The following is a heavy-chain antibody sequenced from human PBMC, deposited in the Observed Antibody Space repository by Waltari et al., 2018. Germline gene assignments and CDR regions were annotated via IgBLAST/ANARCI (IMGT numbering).Heavy chain of an antibody. J-gene: IGHJ4*02. V-gene: IGHV4-38-2*01. CDR2: IYHSGST. D-gene: IGHD3-10*01. CDR3: ARAPNYYGSGSYYIDY. CDR1: GYSISSGYY. Sequence: QVQLQESGPGLVKPSETLSLTCAVSGYSISSGYYWCWIRQPPGKGLEWIGSIYHSGSTYYNPSLKSRVTISVDTSKNQFSLKLSSVTAADTAVYYCARAPNYYGSGSYYIDYWGQGTLVTVSS.